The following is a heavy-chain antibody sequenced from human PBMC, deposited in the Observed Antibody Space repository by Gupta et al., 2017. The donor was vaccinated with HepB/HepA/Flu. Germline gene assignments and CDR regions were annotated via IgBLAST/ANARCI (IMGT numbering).Heavy chain of an antibody. V-gene: IGHV2-70*01. CDR1: GFSLSTSGMC. CDR3: ARTDTLGIGGLYYFDY. D-gene: IGHD7-27*01. CDR2: FDWDGDK. J-gene: IGHJ4*02. Sequence: QVTLRESGPALVKPTQTLTLTCTFSGFSLSTSGMCVSWIRQPPGKALEWLALFDWDGDKYYSTSLKTRLTISKDTSKNQVVLTMTNMDPADTATYYCARTDTLGIGGLYYFDYWGQGTLVTVSS.